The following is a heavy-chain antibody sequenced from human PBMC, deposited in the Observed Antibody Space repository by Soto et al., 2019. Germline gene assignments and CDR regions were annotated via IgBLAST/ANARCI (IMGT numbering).Heavy chain of an antibody. V-gene: IGHV4-4*07. Sequence: SETLSLICTVTGGSINTYYWSWIRQSAGKGLEWIGRVYTTGSTNYNPSLKSRVTISVDTSRNQFSLSLRSVTAADTAVYYCATDLNFIFDDFAAMRWSFDRWGQGTQVPVYS. CDR1: GGSINTYY. J-gene: IGHJ5*02. CDR3: ATDLNFIFDDFAAMRWSFDR. D-gene: IGHD3-3*02. CDR2: VYTTGST.